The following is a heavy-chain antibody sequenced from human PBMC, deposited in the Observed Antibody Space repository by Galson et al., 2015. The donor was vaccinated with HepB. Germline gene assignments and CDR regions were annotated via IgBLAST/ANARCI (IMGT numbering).Heavy chain of an antibody. Sequence: SETLSLTCTVSGASIRSSYTYWGWIRQPPGKGLEWIGGIYYTEETHYYPSLNSRVTISLDTSKSQFSLKLSSVTAADTAVYYCARHDGDGSGVNWFDPWGQGTLVTVSS. D-gene: IGHD2-15*01. CDR2: IYYTEET. CDR3: ARHDGDGSGVNWFDP. CDR1: GASIRSSYTY. J-gene: IGHJ5*02. V-gene: IGHV4-39*01.